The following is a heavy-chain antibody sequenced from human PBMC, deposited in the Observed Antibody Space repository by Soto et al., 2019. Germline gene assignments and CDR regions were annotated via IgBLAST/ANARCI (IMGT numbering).Heavy chain of an antibody. CDR1: GDSISSYY. CDR2: IYYSGST. V-gene: IGHV4-59*06. Sequence: HSETLSLTCTVSGDSISSYYWSWIRQHPGKGLEWIGYIYYSGSTYYNPSLKSRVTISVDTSKNQFSLKLSSVTAADTAVYYCARYCSGGSCYSWGQGTLVTVSS. D-gene: IGHD2-15*01. J-gene: IGHJ4*02. CDR3: ARYCSGGSCYS.